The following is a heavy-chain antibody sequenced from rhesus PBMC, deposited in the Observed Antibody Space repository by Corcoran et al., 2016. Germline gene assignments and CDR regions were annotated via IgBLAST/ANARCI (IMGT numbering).Heavy chain of an antibody. D-gene: IGHD2-15*01. V-gene: IGHV3S11*01. CDR1: GCAFSACW. J-gene: IGHJ4*01. Sequence: EVKLVESGGGLVKPGGALRLSCAASGCAFSACWMPWVRQAPGKGLEWVGFNTNKADGGKSAYAECVKGRFTKSRDDSKNTLYLQMNSVKTDDKSVYYCAREESCSYLDYWGQGVLVTVSS. CDR3: AREESCSYLDY. CDR2: NTNKADGGKS.